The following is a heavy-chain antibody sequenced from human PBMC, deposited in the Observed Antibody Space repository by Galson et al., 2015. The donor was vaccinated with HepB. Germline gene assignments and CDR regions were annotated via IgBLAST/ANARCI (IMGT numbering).Heavy chain of an antibody. Sequence: SLRLSCAASGFTFSSYWMHWVRHAPGKGLVWVSRINSDGSSTSYADSAKGRFTISRDNAKNTLYLQMNSLRAEDTAVYYCARSARFLEWPPAYGMDVWGQGTTVTVSS. J-gene: IGHJ6*02. V-gene: IGHV3-74*01. CDR2: INSDGSST. CDR1: GFTFSSYW. CDR3: ARSARFLEWPPAYGMDV. D-gene: IGHD3-3*01.